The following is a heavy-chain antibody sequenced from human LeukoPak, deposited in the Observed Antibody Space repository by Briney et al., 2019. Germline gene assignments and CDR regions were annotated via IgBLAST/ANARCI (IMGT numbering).Heavy chain of an antibody. CDR2: ISSSSSYI. D-gene: IGHD2-2*01. Sequence: PGGSLRLSCAASGFTFSSYSMNWVRQAPGKGLGWVSSISSSSSYIYYADSVKGRFTISRDNAKNSLYLQMNSLRAEDTAVYYCARDRCSSTSCSFDYWGQGTLVTVSS. J-gene: IGHJ4*02. V-gene: IGHV3-21*01. CDR1: GFTFSSYS. CDR3: ARDRCSSTSCSFDY.